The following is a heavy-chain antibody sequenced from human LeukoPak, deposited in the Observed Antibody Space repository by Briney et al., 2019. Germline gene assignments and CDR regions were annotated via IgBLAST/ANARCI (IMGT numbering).Heavy chain of an antibody. Sequence: SVKVSCKASGGTLSSYAISWVRQAPGQGLEWMGGIIPIFGTANYAQKFQGRVTITTDESTSTAYMELSSLRSEDTAVYYCARGKGPVYYDFWSGYQTGLDYWGQGTLVTVSS. D-gene: IGHD3-3*01. CDR1: GGTLSSYA. V-gene: IGHV1-69*05. CDR3: ARGKGPVYYDFWSGYQTGLDY. J-gene: IGHJ4*02. CDR2: IIPIFGTA.